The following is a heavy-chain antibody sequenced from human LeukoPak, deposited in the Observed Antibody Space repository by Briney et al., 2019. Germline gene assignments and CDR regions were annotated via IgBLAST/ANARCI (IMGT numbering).Heavy chain of an antibody. CDR3: ARYGFRGVRQGGWHAFDI. Sequence: ASVHVSCKASGYTFTSYYMHWVRQPPGQGLEWMGIINPTTGDTTYAQKFQGRRTMTRDMSTSTVYLELSSLTSEDSAVFYCARYGFRGVRQGGWHAFDIWGQGTVVTVSS. CDR2: INPTTGDT. D-gene: IGHD2-15*01. V-gene: IGHV1-46*01. J-gene: IGHJ3*02. CDR1: GYTFTSYY.